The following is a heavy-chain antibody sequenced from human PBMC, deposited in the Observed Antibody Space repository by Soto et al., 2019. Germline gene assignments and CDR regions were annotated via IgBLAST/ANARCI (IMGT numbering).Heavy chain of an antibody. V-gene: IGHV4-31*03. CDR2: IYYSGST. Sequence: PSETLSLTCTVSGGSVSSGSYYWSWIRQHPGKGLEWIGYIYYSGSTYYNPSLKSRVTISVDTSKNQFSLKLSSVTAADTAVYYCARGQDYYGMDVWGQGTTVTVSS. CDR1: GGSVSSGSYY. CDR3: ARGQDYYGMDV. J-gene: IGHJ6*02.